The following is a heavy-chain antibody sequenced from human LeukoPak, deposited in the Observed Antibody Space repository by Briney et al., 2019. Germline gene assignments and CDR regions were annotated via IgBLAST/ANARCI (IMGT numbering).Heavy chain of an antibody. Sequence: ASVKVSCKASGYTFTSYGISWVRQAPGQGLEWMGWISAYNGNTNYAQKLQGRVTMTTDTSTSTAYMELRSLRSDDTAVYYCARVPYYDILTGYYGADYWGQGTLVTVSS. V-gene: IGHV1-18*01. J-gene: IGHJ4*02. CDR1: GYTFTSYG. CDR3: ARVPYYDILTGYYGADY. CDR2: ISAYNGNT. D-gene: IGHD3-9*01.